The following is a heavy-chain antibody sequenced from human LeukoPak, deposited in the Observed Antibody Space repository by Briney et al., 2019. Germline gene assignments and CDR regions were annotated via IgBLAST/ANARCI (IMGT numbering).Heavy chain of an antibody. J-gene: IGHJ6*02. CDR3: ANGYYGMDV. Sequence: GGSLRLSCAASGFTFSSYGMHWVRQAPGKGLEWVAVIWYDGSNKYYADSVKGRFTISRDNSKNTLYLQMNSLRAEDTAVYYCANGYYGMDVWGQGTTVTVSS. CDR1: GFTFSSYG. CDR2: IWYDGSNK. V-gene: IGHV3-30*02.